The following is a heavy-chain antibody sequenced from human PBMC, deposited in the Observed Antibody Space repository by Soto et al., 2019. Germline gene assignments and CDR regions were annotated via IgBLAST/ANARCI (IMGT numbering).Heavy chain of an antibody. CDR3: ARQQLVPLYYALDV. D-gene: IGHD6-13*01. J-gene: IGHJ6*02. V-gene: IGHV4-59*07. CDR1: GGSISGYY. CDR2: IYYRGST. Sequence: QVQLQESGTGLVKPSDTLSLTCTVSGGSISGYYWSWIRQPHGKGLEYIGYIYYRGSTNYNPSLMSRVTMSVDTTRNQFSLKVDSVNAADTTVYCCARQQLVPLYYALDVWGQGTTVTVSS.